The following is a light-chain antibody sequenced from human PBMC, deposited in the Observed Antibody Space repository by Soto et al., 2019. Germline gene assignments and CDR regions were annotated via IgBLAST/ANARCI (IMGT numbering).Light chain of an antibody. J-gene: IGKJ2*03. CDR3: QEYHSYPYS. V-gene: IGKV1-5*01. Sequence: DSQMTQSPSTLSASVGDRVTITCRASQSISTWLAWYQQKPGKAPKVLIYGASSLESGVPSRFSGSGSETEFTLTISSLQPDDFATYYCQEYHSYPYSFGQGTKLEIK. CDR1: QSISTW. CDR2: GAS.